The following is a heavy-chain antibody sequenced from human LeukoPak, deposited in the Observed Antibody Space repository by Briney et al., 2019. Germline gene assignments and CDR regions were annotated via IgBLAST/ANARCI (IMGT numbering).Heavy chain of an antibody. Sequence: SETLSLTCAVYGGSFSGYFWSWIRQPLGKGLEWIGEINHSGSTNYNPSIKSRVTISVDTSKNQFSLKLNSVTAADTAVYYCARAPLYYDSSFDYWGQGTLVTVSS. V-gene: IGHV4-34*01. D-gene: IGHD3-22*01. CDR3: ARAPLYYDSSFDY. CDR2: INHSGST. CDR1: GGSFSGYF. J-gene: IGHJ4*02.